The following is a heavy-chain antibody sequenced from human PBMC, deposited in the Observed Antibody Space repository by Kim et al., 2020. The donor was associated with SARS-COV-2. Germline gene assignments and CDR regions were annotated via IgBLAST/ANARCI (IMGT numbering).Heavy chain of an antibody. D-gene: IGHD2-2*01. CDR3: TTDLYCSSTSCYQDY. V-gene: IGHV3-15*01. Sequence: APVKGRFTISRDDSKNTLYLQMNSLKTEDTAVYYCTTDLYCSSTSCYQDYWGQGTLVTVSS. J-gene: IGHJ4*02.